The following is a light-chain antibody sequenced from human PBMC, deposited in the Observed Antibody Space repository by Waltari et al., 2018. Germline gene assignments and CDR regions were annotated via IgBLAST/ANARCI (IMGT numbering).Light chain of an antibody. J-gene: IGLJ6*01. V-gene: IGLV1-40*01. CDR1: NSNIGGYY. Sequence: NSNIGGYYVQWYQQLPGTAPKPLIYESNQRPSGVSDRFSGSQSGTSASLTITGLQSEDEADYYCQSYDSSLSADVFGSGTKLTVL. CDR2: ESN. CDR3: QSYDSSLSADV.